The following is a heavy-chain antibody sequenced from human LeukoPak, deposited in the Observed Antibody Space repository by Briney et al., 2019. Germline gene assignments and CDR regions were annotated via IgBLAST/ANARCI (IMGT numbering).Heavy chain of an antibody. J-gene: IGHJ6*02. CDR2: ISAYNGNT. D-gene: IGHD2-8*01. CDR1: GYTFTSYG. V-gene: IGHV1-18*01. Sequence: GASVKVSCKASGYTFTSYGISWVRQAPGQGLEWMGWISAYNGNTNYAQKLQGRVTMTTDTSTSTAYMELRSLRSDDTAVYSCARDIVLMVYARSSYYGMDVWGQGTTVTVSS. CDR3: ARDIVLMVYARSSYYGMDV.